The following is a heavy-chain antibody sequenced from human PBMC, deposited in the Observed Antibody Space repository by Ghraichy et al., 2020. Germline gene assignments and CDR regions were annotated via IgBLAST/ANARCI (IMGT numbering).Heavy chain of an antibody. J-gene: IGHJ4*02. CDR1: GFTYSSYS. Sequence: GGSLRLSCAAPGFTYSSYSMNWVRQAPGKGLEWVSSISSSSSYIYYADSVKGRFTISRDNAKNSLYLQMNSLRAEDTAVYYCARERIQLGRGKYFDYWGQGTLVTVSS. V-gene: IGHV3-21*01. CDR2: ISSSSSYI. CDR3: ARERIQLGRGKYFDY. D-gene: IGHD5-18*01.